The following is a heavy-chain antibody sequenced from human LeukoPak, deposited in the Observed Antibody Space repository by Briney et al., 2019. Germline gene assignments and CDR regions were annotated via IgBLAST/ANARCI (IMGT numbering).Heavy chain of an antibody. J-gene: IGHJ4*02. D-gene: IGHD4-23*01. CDR3: ARDRGGGNLRGFDY. Sequence: ARSLRLSCAASGFTFSSYSMNCVRQAPGEGLEWVSYISSSSSTIYYADSVKGRFTISRDNAKNSLYLQMNSLRDEDTAVYYCARDRGGGNLRGFDYWGQGTLVTVSS. CDR1: GFTFSSYS. V-gene: IGHV3-48*02. CDR2: ISSSSSTI.